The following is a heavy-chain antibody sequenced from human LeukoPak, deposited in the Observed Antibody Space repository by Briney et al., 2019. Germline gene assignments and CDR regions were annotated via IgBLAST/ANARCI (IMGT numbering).Heavy chain of an antibody. Sequence: GGSLRLSCAASGFTFSSYTMNWVRQAPGKGLEWVSSISTSSSYIYYADSVKGRFTISRDNAKNSLYLQMNSLRAEDTAVYYCARDRGNQRGYYYYHMDVWGKGTTVTVSS. CDR2: ISTSSSYI. V-gene: IGHV3-21*01. CDR1: GFTFSSYT. CDR3: ARDRGNQRGYYYYHMDV. D-gene: IGHD1-14*01. J-gene: IGHJ6*03.